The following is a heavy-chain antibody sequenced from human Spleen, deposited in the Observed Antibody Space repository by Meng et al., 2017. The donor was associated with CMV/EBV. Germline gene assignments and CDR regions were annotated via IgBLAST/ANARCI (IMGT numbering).Heavy chain of an antibody. J-gene: IGHJ6*02. CDR1: GFTFDDYA. D-gene: IGHD2-2*01. Sequence: SLKISCAASGFTFDDYAMHWVRQAPGKGLEWVSGISWNSGSIGYADSVKGRFTISRDNSKNTLYLQMNSLRAEDTAVYYCAKDGVPAAMGYYYYYGMDVWGQGTTVTVSS. V-gene: IGHV3-9*01. CDR3: AKDGVPAAMGYYYYYGMDV. CDR2: ISWNSGSI.